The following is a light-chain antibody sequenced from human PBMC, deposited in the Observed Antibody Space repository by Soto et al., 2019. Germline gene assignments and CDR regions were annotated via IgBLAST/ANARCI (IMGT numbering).Light chain of an antibody. CDR3: LQHYNYPLT. Sequence: HSPSSLSASVGDRVTITCRASQGIRNDLGWYQQKPGEAPKLLIYSASSLQSGVPSRFSGSGSGTDFTLAISSLQPEDFATYYCLQHYNYPLTFGGGTKVDIK. CDR2: SAS. V-gene: IGKV1-6*01. CDR1: QGIRND. J-gene: IGKJ4*01.